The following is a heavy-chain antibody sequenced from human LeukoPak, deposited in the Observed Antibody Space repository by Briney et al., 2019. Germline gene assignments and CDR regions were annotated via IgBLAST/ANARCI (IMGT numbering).Heavy chain of an antibody. V-gene: IGHV4-59*01. D-gene: IGHD3-22*01. CDR1: GGSISGYY. J-gene: IGHJ3*02. CDR2: IYYSGST. CDR3: ARGGLENGYHSNDGFDI. Sequence: SESLSLTCTVSGGSISGYYWSWIRQPPGKGLEWIGYIYYSGSTKYNPSLKSRVTMSVDTSRNQFSLKLSSVTAADTAVYYCARGGLENGYHSNDGFDIWGQGTMVTVSS.